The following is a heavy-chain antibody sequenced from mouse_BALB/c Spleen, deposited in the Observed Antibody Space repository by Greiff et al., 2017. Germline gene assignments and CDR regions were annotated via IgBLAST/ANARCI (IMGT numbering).Heavy chain of an antibody. J-gene: IGHJ4*01. CDR3: ARGDYDCAMDY. Sequence: EVKLMESGPGLVKPSQSLSLTCTVTGYSITSDYAWNWIRQFPGNKLEWMGYISYSGSTSYNPSLKSRISITRDTSKNQFFLQLNSVTTEDTATYYCARGDYDCAMDYWGQGTSVTVSS. CDR1: GYSITSDYA. V-gene: IGHV3-2*02. D-gene: IGHD2-4*01. CDR2: ISYSGST.